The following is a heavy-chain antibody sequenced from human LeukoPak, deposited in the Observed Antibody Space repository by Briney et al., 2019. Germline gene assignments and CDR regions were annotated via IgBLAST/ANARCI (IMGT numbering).Heavy chain of an antibody. Sequence: SVKASCKPSGGTFSSYAISWVRQAPGQGLEWMGGIIPIFGTANYAQKFQGRVTITADESTSTAYMELSSLRSEDTAVCYCARDRVDTAMVPFDYGGQGTLVTVSS. J-gene: IGHJ4*02. V-gene: IGHV1-69*01. D-gene: IGHD5-18*01. CDR3: ARDRVDTAMVPFDY. CDR2: IIPIFGTA. CDR1: GGTFSSYA.